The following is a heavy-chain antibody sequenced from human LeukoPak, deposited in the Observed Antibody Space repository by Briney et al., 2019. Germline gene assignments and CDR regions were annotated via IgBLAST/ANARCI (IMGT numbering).Heavy chain of an antibody. D-gene: IGHD4-17*01. Sequence: SQTLSLTCTVSGGSISSGGYYWSWIRQHPGKGLEWIGYIYYSGSTYYNPSLKSRVTISVDTPKNQFSLKLSSVTAADTAVYYCASSNTVPYYFDYWGQGTLVTVSS. CDR1: GGSISSGGYY. CDR2: IYYSGST. V-gene: IGHV4-31*03. J-gene: IGHJ4*02. CDR3: ASSNTVPYYFDY.